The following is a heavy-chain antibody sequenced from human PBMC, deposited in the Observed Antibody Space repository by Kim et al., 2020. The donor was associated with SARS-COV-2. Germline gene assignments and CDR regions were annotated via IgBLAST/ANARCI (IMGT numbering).Heavy chain of an antibody. V-gene: IGHV3-15*07. Sequence: GGSLRLSCAASGFIFRTTWMNWVRRAPGKGLQWVAHIKSKNDGETRDYAASVKGRFTVSRDDSKNTLYLQMNSLKAEDTAVYYCTTLLRPFDCWGRGILVTVSS. CDR1: GFIFRTTW. D-gene: IGHD4-17*01. J-gene: IGHJ4*02. CDR2: IKSKNDGETR. CDR3: TTLLRPFDC.